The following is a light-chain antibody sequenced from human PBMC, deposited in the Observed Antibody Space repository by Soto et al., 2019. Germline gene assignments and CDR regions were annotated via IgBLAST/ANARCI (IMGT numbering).Light chain of an antibody. Sequence: QSALKQPASVSGVHGQRVTIFSTESSSNIGAGYDVHWYQQLPGTAPKLLIYGNSNRPSGVPDRFSGSKSGTSASLAITGLQAEDEADYYCQSYDSSLSGYVFGTGTKVTVL. CDR1: SSNIGAGYD. CDR3: QSYDSSLSGYV. J-gene: IGLJ1*01. CDR2: GNS. V-gene: IGLV1-40*01.